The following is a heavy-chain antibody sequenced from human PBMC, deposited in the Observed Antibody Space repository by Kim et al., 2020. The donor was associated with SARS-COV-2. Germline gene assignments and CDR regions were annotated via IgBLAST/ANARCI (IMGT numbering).Heavy chain of an antibody. Sequence: GESLKISCKGSGYSFTSYWISWVRQMPGKGLEWMGRIDPSDSYTNYSPSFQGHVTISADKSISTAYLQWSSLKASDTAMYYCARARSERSSSWSGYYYYYGMDVWGQGTTVTVSS. CDR1: GYSFTSYW. D-gene: IGHD6-13*01. CDR3: ARARSERSSSWSGYYYYYGMDV. J-gene: IGHJ6*02. V-gene: IGHV5-10-1*01. CDR2: IDPSDSYT.